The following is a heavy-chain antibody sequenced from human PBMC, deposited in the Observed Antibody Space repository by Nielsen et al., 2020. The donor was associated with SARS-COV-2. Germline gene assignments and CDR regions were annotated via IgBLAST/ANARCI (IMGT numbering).Heavy chain of an antibody. D-gene: IGHD2-15*01. Sequence: ASVKVSCKASGYTFTSYGISWVRQAPGQGLEWMGWISAYNGNTNYAQKFQGRVTITADKSTSTAYMELSSLRSEDTAVYYCAGEHLDCSGGSCYSDYWGQGTLVTVSS. V-gene: IGHV1-18*01. J-gene: IGHJ4*02. CDR1: GYTFTSYG. CDR2: ISAYNGNT. CDR3: AGEHLDCSGGSCYSDY.